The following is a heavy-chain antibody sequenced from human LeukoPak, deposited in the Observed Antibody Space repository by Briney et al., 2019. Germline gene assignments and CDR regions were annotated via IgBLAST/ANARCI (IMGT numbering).Heavy chain of an antibody. Sequence: GGSLRLSCAASGFTFSTYWMSWVRQAPGKGLEWVANINQDGSEKYYVDSVKGRFTISRDNAENSLYLQMNSLRAEDTAVYYCASDYYGSGEYYYYYMDVWGKGTTVTVSS. CDR2: INQDGSEK. J-gene: IGHJ6*03. CDR3: ASDYYGSGEYYYYYMDV. V-gene: IGHV3-7*01. D-gene: IGHD3-10*01. CDR1: GFTFSTYW.